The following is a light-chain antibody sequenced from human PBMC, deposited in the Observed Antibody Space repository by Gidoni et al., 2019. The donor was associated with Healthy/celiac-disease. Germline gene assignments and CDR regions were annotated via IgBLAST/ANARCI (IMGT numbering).Light chain of an antibody. Sequence: DIQMTQSPSSLSASVGDRVTITCRASQSISSYLNWYQQKPGKAPKLLIYAASSLQSGVPSRFSGSASATYFTLTISSLPPEDFATYYCQQSYSTPFTFGPXTKVEIK. V-gene: IGKV1-39*01. CDR1: QSISSY. CDR3: QQSYSTPFT. CDR2: AAS. J-gene: IGKJ3*01.